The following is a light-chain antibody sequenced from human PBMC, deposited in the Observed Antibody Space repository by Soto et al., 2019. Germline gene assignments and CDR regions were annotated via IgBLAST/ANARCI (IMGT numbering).Light chain of an antibody. J-gene: IGLJ3*02. CDR3: QAWDSGILV. CDR2: QDT. CDR1: NLGDKF. V-gene: IGLV3-1*01. Sequence: SYELTQPPSVTVSPGQTASITCSGDNLGDKFVCWYQQRPGQSPVLVIYQDTKRPSGIPERFSGSNSGNTATLTISGTQAMDEADYSCQAWDSGILVFGGGTKLTVL.